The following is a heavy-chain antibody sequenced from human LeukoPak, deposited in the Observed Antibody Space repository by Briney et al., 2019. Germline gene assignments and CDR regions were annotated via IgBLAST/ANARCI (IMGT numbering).Heavy chain of an antibody. J-gene: IGHJ4*02. CDR2: IIPILGIA. CDR3: ARAIVGATPYYFDY. V-gene: IGHV1-69*04. Sequence: SVKVSCKASGGTFSSYAISWVRQAPGQGLEWMGRIIPILGIANYAQKFQGRVTITADKSTSTAYMELSSLRSEDTAVYYCARAIVGATPYYFDYWGQGTLVTVSS. CDR1: GGTFSSYA. D-gene: IGHD1-26*01.